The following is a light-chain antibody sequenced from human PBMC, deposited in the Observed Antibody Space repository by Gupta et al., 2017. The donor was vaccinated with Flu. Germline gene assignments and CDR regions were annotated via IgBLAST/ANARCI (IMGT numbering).Light chain of an antibody. CDR2: NNN. Sequence: QSVLTQPPSASGTPGQTVTISCSGSSSNIGSKAVNWYQQIPGTAPKLLVYNNNQRPSGVPDRFAGSKSGTSASLAISGLQFEDEGDDDCAAWDNSLNGVGFGGGTTLTVL. V-gene: IGLV1-44*01. CDR1: SSNIGSKA. J-gene: IGLJ2*01. CDR3: AAWDNSLNGVG.